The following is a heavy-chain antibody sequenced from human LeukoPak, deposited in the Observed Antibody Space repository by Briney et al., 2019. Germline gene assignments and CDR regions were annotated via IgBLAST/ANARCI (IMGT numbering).Heavy chain of an antibody. V-gene: IGHV3-23*01. CDR3: AGGGYTYGLY. D-gene: IGHD5-18*01. CDR1: GFTFSSSA. J-gene: IGHJ4*02. Sequence: GGSLRLSCTTSGFTFSSSAMSWVRQAPGKGLEWVSDINSSGGRTYYADSVKRRFTISRDNTKNTLHLQMNSLRAEDTAVYYCAGGGYTYGLYWGQGDLVTVSS. CDR2: INSSGGRT.